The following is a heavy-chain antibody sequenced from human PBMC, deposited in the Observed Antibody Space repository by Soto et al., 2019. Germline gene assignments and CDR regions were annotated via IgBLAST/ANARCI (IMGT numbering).Heavy chain of an antibody. D-gene: IGHD3-16*01. Sequence: QVQLVQSGAEVKKPGASVKVSCKASGYTFTSYGISWVRQAPGQGLEWMGWISAYNGNTNYAQKLQGRVTMTTDTPTSTAYMELRSLRSDDTAVYYWARLFEGWGWYGGVFDIWGQGTMVPFSS. CDR3: ARLFEGWGWYGGVFDI. CDR1: GYTFTSYG. V-gene: IGHV1-18*01. CDR2: ISAYNGNT. J-gene: IGHJ3*02.